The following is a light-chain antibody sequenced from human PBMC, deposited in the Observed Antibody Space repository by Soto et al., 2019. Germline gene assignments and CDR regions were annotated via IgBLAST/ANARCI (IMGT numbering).Light chain of an antibody. J-gene: IGKJ4*01. V-gene: IGKV3-15*01. CDR3: RQYSNWSQT. Sequence: EIVMTQSPATLSVSPGERATLSCRASQSVSINLACYQQNPGQAPRLLIYGASIRATGIPARVSGSGSGTEFILTIISLQSEDVSVYYCRQYSNWSQTFGRGTKVDI. CDR2: GAS. CDR1: QSVSIN.